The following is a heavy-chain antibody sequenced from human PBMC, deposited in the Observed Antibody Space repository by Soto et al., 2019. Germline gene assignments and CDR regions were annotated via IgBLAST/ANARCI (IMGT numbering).Heavy chain of an antibody. CDR2: ISYDGSNK. D-gene: IGHD6-19*01. CDR1: GFTFRSYA. J-gene: IGHJ6*02. Sequence: GGSLRLSWTVSGFTFRSYAMHWVRQAPGKGLEWVAVISYDGSNKYYADSVKGRFTISRDNYKNTLYLQMNSLRAEDTAVYYCARGIAVAGTGYYYGMDVWGQGITVTVSS. V-gene: IGHV3-30-3*01. CDR3: ARGIAVAGTGYYYGMDV.